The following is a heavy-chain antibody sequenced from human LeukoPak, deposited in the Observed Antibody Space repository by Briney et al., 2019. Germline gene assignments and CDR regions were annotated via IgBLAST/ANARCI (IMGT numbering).Heavy chain of an antibody. Sequence: ASETLSLTCTVSGGSISSYYWSWIRQPPGKGLEWIGYIYYSGSTNYNPSLKSRVTISVDTSKNQFSLKLSSGTAADTAVYYCARHGPYYDILTGYTRDYYGMDVWGQGTTVTVSS. D-gene: IGHD3-9*01. CDR3: ARHGPYYDILTGYTRDYYGMDV. J-gene: IGHJ6*02. V-gene: IGHV4-59*08. CDR1: GGSISSYY. CDR2: IYYSGST.